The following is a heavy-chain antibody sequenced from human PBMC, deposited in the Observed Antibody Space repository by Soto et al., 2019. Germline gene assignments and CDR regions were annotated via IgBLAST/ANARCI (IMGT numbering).Heavy chain of an antibody. Sequence: SVKVSCKASGGTFSSYAISWVRQAPGQGLEWMGGIIPIFGTANYAQKFQGRVTITADESTSTAYMELSSLRSEDTAVYYCARDLHYYDSSGYWPFGYWGQGTLVTSPQ. D-gene: IGHD3-22*01. J-gene: IGHJ4*02. CDR2: IIPIFGTA. CDR3: ARDLHYYDSSGYWPFGY. CDR1: GGTFSSYA. V-gene: IGHV1-69*13.